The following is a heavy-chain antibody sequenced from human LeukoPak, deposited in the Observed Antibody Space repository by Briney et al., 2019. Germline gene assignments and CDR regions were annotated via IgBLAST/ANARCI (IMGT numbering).Heavy chain of an antibody. Sequence: PSETLSLTCTVSGGSISSSSYYWSWIRQPPGKGLEWIGYIYYSGSTYYNPSLKSRVTISVDTSKNQFSLKLSSVTAADTAVYYCAGHYDSSGSNAFDIWGQGTMVTVSS. D-gene: IGHD3-22*01. CDR2: IYYSGST. J-gene: IGHJ3*02. CDR3: AGHYDSSGSNAFDI. CDR1: GGSISSSSYY. V-gene: IGHV4-30-4*01.